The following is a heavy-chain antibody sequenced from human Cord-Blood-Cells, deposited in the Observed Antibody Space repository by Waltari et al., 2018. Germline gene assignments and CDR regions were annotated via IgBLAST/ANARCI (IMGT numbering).Heavy chain of an antibody. D-gene: IGHD2-2*01. CDR2: ISAYNGNT. CDR1: GYTFTSYG. Sequence: QVQLVQSGAEVKKPGASVKVSCKASGYTFTSYGISWVRQAPGQGLEWMGWISAYNGNTNYAQKLQGRVTMTTDTSTSTAYRGLRSLRSDDTAVYYCARGSFPTRGAGSTSTIDYWGQGTLVTVSS. V-gene: IGHV1-18*04. J-gene: IGHJ4*02. CDR3: ARGSFPTRGAGSTSTIDY.